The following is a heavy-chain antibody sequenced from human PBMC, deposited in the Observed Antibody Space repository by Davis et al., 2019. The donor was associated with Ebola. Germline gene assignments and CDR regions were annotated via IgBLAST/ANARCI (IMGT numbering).Heavy chain of an antibody. CDR3: AGGQNSGYDWYYYYGMDV. V-gene: IGHV4-61*05. CDR2: IYYSGST. CDR1: GGSISSSSYY. J-gene: IGHJ6*02. D-gene: IGHD5-12*01. Sequence: MPSETLSLTCTVSGGSISSSSYYWSWIRQPPGKGLEWIGYIYYSGSTNYNPSLKSRVTISVDTSKNQFSLKLSSVTAADTAVYYCAGGQNSGYDWYYYYGMDVWGQGTTVTVSS.